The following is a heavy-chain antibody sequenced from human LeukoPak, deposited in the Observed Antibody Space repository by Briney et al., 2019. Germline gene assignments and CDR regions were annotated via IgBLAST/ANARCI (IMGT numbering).Heavy chain of an antibody. D-gene: IGHD1-26*01. V-gene: IGHV4-34*01. Sequence: SETLSLTCAVYGGSFSGFYWSWIRQSPGKGLEWIGEITHSGSTNYNPSLKSRVTISVDTSKNQFSLKLSSVTAADTAVYYCANSGSYPGGYWGQGTLVTVSS. CDR3: ANSGSYPGGY. CDR2: ITHSGST. J-gene: IGHJ4*02. CDR1: GGSFSGFY.